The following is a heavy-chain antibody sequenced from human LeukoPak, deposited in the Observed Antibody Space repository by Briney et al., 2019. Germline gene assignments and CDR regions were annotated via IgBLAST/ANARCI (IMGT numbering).Heavy chain of an antibody. V-gene: IGHV1-2*02. D-gene: IGHD4-17*01. CDR1: GYTFTGYY. CDR2: INPNSGGT. Sequence: ASVKVSCKASGYTFTGYYMHWVRQAPGQGLEWMGWINPNSGGTNYAQKLQGRVTMTRDTSISTAYMELSRLRSDDTAVYYCARVLGSTVTFDYWGQGTLVTVSS. J-gene: IGHJ4*02. CDR3: ARVLGSTVTFDY.